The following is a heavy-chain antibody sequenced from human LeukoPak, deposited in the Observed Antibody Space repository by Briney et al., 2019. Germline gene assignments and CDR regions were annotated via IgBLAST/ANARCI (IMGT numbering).Heavy chain of an antibody. CDR2: IYHSGST. D-gene: IGHD7-27*01. CDR1: GGSISSGGYY. CDR3: ARDSPRLGIFDY. J-gene: IGHJ4*02. Sequence: SQTLSLTCTVSGGSISSGGYYWSWIRQPPGKGLEWIGYIYHSGSTYYNPSLKSRVTISVDRSKNQFSLKLSSVTAADTAVYYCARDSPRLGIFDYWGQGTLVTVSS. V-gene: IGHV4-30-2*01.